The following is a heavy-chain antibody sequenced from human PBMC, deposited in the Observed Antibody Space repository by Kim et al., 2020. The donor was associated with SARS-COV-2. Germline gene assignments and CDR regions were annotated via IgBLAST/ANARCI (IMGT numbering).Heavy chain of an antibody. Sequence: PGRVTITRDTSASTAYMGLGSLRSEDTAVYYCARGGLLWFGGLWGFDYWGQGTLVTVSS. D-gene: IGHD3-10*01. CDR3: ARGGLLWFGGLWGFDY. V-gene: IGHV1-3*01. J-gene: IGHJ4*02.